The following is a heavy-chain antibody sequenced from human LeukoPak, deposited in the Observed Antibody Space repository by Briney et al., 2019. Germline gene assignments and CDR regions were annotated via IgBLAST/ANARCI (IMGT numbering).Heavy chain of an antibody. V-gene: IGHV4-34*01. CDR2: INHSGST. CDR1: GGSFSGYY. J-gene: IGHJ4*02. CDR3: ARRFFWSGYYAY. D-gene: IGHD3-3*01. Sequence: SETLSLTCAVYGGSFSGYYWSWIRQPPGKGLEWIGEINHSGSTNYNPSLKSRVTISVDTSKNQFSLKLSSATAADTAVYYCARRFFWSGYYAYWGQGTLVTVSS.